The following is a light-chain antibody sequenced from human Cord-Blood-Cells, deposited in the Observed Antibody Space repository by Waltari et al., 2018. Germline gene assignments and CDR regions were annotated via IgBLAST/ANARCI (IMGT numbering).Light chain of an antibody. CDR2: SNN. J-gene: IGLJ3*02. Sequence: QSVLTQPPSASGTHGQRVTIPCSGSSSNIGSNTVNWYQQLPGTAPKLLIYSNNQRPSGVTDRFSGSKSGTSASLAISGLQSEDEADYYCAAWDDSLNGPVFGGGTKLTVL. CDR3: AAWDDSLNGPV. CDR1: SSNIGSNT. V-gene: IGLV1-44*01.